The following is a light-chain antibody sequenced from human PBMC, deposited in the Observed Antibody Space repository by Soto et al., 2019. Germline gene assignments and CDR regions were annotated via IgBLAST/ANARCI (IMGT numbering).Light chain of an antibody. CDR3: QQYNNLPRT. V-gene: IGKV3-15*01. CDR1: QSVSSN. J-gene: IGKJ4*01. Sequence: ETVMTQSPATLSVSPGEGATLSCRASQSVSSNLVWYQHRPGQAPRLLIYGASTRATDIPARFSGSGSGTEFTLTISSLQSDDYAVYDCQQYNNLPRTFGGGTKVEIK. CDR2: GAS.